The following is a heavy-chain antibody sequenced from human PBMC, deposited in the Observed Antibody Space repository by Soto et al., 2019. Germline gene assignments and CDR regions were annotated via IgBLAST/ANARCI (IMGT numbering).Heavy chain of an antibody. CDR2: IYHSGST. J-gene: IGHJ5*02. CDR1: GGSISSSNW. V-gene: IGHV4-4*02. Sequence: SETLSLTCAVSGGSISSSNWWSWVRQPPGKGLEWIGEIYHSGSTNYNPSLKSRVTISVDKSKNQFSLKLSSVTAADTAVYYCARLRAVRRSGGPGGWFDPWGQGTLVTVSS. CDR3: ARLRAVRRSGGPGGWFDP. D-gene: IGHD3-16*01.